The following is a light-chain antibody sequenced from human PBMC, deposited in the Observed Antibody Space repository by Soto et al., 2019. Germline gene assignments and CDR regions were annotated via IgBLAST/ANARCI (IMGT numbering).Light chain of an antibody. CDR1: QSVSSNY. CDR2: DAS. V-gene: IGKV3-11*01. J-gene: IGKJ5*01. CDR3: QQRSNWPPIN. Sequence: IVLTQSPGTLSLSPVERATLSCRASQSVSSNYLAWYQQKPGQAPRLLIYDASNRATGIPARFSGSGSGTDFTLTISSLEPEDFAVYYCQQRSNWPPINFGQGTRLEIK.